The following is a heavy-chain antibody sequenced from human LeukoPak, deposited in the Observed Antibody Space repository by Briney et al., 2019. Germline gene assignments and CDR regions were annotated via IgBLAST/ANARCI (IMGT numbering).Heavy chain of an antibody. J-gene: IGHJ4*02. CDR3: ARDGFYYDSSGPFDY. CDR2: IYSGGST. CDR1: GFTVGSNY. Sequence: PGGSLRLSCAASGFTVGSNYMSWVRQAPGKGLEWVSVIYSGGSTYYADSVKGRFTISRDNSKNTLYLQMNSLRAEDTAVYYCARDGFYYDSSGPFDYWGQGTLVTVSS. D-gene: IGHD3-22*01. V-gene: IGHV3-53*01.